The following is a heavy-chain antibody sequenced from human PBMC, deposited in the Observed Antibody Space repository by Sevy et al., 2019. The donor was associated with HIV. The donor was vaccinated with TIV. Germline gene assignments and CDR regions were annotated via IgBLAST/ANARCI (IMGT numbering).Heavy chain of an antibody. Sequence: SETLSPTCSVSGDSISNYYWNWIRQPPGKGLEWIAYIYYSGSTNYNPSLKSRVTISVDTSKNQFSLKLSSVTAADTAVYYCARGASGYFDPLDYWGQGTLVTVSS. D-gene: IGHD3-10*01. J-gene: IGHJ4*02. CDR3: ARGASGYFDPLDY. V-gene: IGHV4-59*01. CDR2: IYYSGST. CDR1: GDSISNYY.